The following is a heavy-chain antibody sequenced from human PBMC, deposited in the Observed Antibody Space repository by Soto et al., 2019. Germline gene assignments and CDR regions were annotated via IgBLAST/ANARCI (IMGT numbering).Heavy chain of an antibody. V-gene: IGHV1-69*12. Sequence: QVQLVQSGAEVKKPGSSXKVSCKASGGTFSSYAISWVRQAPGQGLEWMGGIIPIFGTANYAQKFQGRVTITADESTSTAYMELSSLRSEDTAVYYCAREXXXXXXXXXXXXXGIDYWGQGTLVTVSS. J-gene: IGHJ4*02. CDR3: AREXXXXXXXXXXXXXGIDY. CDR1: GGTFSSYA. CDR2: IIPIFGTA.